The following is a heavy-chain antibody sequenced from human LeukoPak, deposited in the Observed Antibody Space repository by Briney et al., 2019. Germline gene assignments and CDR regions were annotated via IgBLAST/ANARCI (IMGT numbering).Heavy chain of an antibody. Sequence: GSSVKVSCKASGGTFSSYAISWVRQAPGQGLEWMGGIIPIFGTANYAQKFQGRVTITADESTSTAYMELSSLRSEDTAVYYCARDPRGFGELGDAFDIWGQGTMVTVSS. J-gene: IGHJ3*02. V-gene: IGHV1-69*01. CDR3: ARDPRGFGELGDAFDI. D-gene: IGHD3-10*01. CDR2: IIPIFGTA. CDR1: GGTFSSYA.